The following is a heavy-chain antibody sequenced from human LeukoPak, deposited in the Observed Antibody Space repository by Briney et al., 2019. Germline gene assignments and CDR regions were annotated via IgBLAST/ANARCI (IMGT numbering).Heavy chain of an antibody. J-gene: IGHJ4*02. Sequence: GSLRLSCAVSEFSVSSNYMNWVRQAPGKGLEWVSVIYSGGATYYADSVRGRFTISRDNSKNTVSLQMTSLGAEDTAVYYCARGRFSGPDDYWGQGTLVTVSS. V-gene: IGHV3-53*01. D-gene: IGHD6-19*01. CDR2: IYSGGAT. CDR3: ARGRFSGPDDY. CDR1: EFSVSSNY.